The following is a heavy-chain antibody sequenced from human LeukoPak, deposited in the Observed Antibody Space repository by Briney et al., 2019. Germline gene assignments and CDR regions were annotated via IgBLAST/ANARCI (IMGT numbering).Heavy chain of an antibody. CDR3: ARDQGATLVRGVTPYLDY. CDR1: GFTFSSYA. V-gene: IGHV3-30*04. CDR2: ISYDGSDN. J-gene: IGHJ4*02. Sequence: GGSLRLSCAASGFTFSSYAMHWVRQAPGKGLEWVAIISYDGSDNYSADSVKGRFTISRDNSKNTLYSQMNSLRTGDTAVYYCARDQGATLVRGVTPYLDYWGQGTLVSVSS. D-gene: IGHD3-10*01.